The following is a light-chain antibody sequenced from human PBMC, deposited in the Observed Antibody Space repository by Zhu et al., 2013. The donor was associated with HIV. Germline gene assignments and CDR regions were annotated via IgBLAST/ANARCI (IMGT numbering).Light chain of an antibody. J-gene: IGKJ2*03. CDR1: QGIGTT. V-gene: IGKV1-13*02. CDR3: QQYTSYYS. CDR2: DAS. Sequence: AILLTQSPSSLSASVGDRVNITCRASQGIGTTSAWYQQKPGKPPKLLIFDASTLESGVPSRFSGSGSGTHFTLTISGLRPDDFATYHCQQYTSYYSFGQGTKLEIK.